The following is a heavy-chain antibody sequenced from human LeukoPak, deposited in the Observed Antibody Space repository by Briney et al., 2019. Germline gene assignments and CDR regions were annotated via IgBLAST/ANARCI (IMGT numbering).Heavy chain of an antibody. Sequence: GGSLRLSCAASGFTFSSKWMSWVRQAPGKGLVWVSLLNPDGTTITYADSVKGRFTISRDNAKSTLYLQMNSLRDEDSALYFCARGLSGSFDLWGQGTLVTVSS. V-gene: IGHV3-74*01. CDR2: LNPDGTTI. CDR3: ARGLSGSFDL. CDR1: GFTFSSKW. D-gene: IGHD3-10*01. J-gene: IGHJ4*02.